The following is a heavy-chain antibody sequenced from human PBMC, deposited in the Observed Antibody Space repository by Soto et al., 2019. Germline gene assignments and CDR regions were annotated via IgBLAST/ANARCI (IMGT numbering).Heavy chain of an antibody. V-gene: IGHV4-39*01. CDR3: ARHGEIKIRSTTGFDT. CDR2: MYYSGST. Sequence: SETLSLTCTVSVGSISSSNYFWGWIRQPPGKGLEWIGSMYYSGSTYYNPSLKSRVTISVDTSKNQFSLKLSSVTAADTAMYYCARHGEIKIRSTTGFDTWGQGNLLTISS. CDR1: VGSISSSNYF. D-gene: IGHD7-27*01. J-gene: IGHJ5*02.